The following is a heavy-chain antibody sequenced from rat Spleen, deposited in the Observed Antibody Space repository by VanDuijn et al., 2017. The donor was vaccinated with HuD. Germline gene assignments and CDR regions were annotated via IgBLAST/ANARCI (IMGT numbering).Heavy chain of an antibody. CDR3: ARRNDGNNYFDH. CDR1: GFTFSDYA. D-gene: IGHD1-9*01. V-gene: IGHV5-17*01. CDR2: IIYDGSDT. Sequence: EVQLVESGGGLVQPGNSLKLSCAASGFTFSDYAMAWVRQSPKKGLEWVATIIYDGSDTYYRDSVKGRFTISRDNAKITLYLQLDSLRSEDTATYYCARRNDGNNYFDHWGQGVMVTVSS. J-gene: IGHJ2*01.